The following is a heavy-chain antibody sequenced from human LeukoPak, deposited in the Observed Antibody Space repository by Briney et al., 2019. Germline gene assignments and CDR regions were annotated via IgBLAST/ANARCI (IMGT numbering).Heavy chain of an antibody. V-gene: IGHV3-30*07. D-gene: IGHD3-10*01. CDR2: ISSGGTYE. J-gene: IGHJ4*02. CDR3: ARSEGRFYGSGSYRGFDY. Sequence: PGGSLRLSCAASGFTFSNYAMHWVRQAPGNGLEWVSLISSGGTYEYYADSVKGRFTISRDNSKNTLYLQMDTLRVEDTAVYYCARSEGRFYGSGSYRGFDYWGQGILVTVSS. CDR1: GFTFSNYA.